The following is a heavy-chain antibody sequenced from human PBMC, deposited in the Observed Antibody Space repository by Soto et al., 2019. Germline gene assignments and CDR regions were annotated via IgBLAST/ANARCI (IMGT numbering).Heavy chain of an antibody. V-gene: IGHV4-4*02. J-gene: IGHJ4*02. CDR2: IYHSGST. D-gene: IGHD2-2*02. CDR1: GGSISSSNW. CDR3: ARISVGHDLLYSDY. Sequence: QVQLQESGPGLVKPSGTLSLTCAVSGGSISSSNWWSWVRQPPGKGLEWIGEIYHSGSTNYNPSLHSRFTISVDKSKNQFSLTRSSVTTADTAVYYCARISVGHDLLYSDYWGQGTLVTVAS.